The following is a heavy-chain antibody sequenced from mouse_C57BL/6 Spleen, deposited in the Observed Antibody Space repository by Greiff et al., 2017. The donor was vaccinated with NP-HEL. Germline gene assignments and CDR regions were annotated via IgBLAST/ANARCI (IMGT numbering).Heavy chain of an antibody. D-gene: IGHD2-3*01. V-gene: IGHV5-9-1*02. CDR3: IRGYDGYYEAWFAY. J-gene: IGHJ3*01. Sequence: EVKLQESGEGLVKPGGSLKLSCAASGFTFSSYAMSWVRQTPEKRLEWVAYISSGGDYIYYADTVKGRFTISRDNARNTLYLQMSSLKSEDTAMYYCIRGYDGYYEAWFAYWGQGTLVTVSA. CDR2: ISSGGDYI. CDR1: GFTFSSYA.